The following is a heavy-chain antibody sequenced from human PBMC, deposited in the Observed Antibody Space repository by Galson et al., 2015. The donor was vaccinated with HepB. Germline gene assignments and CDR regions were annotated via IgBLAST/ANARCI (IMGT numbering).Heavy chain of an antibody. CDR3: ARYDCSGYGYGMDV. CDR1: GGSISSSRYY. D-gene: IGHD3-22*01. V-gene: IGHV4-61*02. Sequence: TLYLPCTVSGGSISSSRYYWSSIRQPAGKGLEWIGRIYNRGSTNYNPSLKSRDTMSVDTSKNQFSLKLSSVTAADTAVYYCARYDCSGYGYGMDVWGQGTTVTVSS. J-gene: IGHJ6*02. CDR2: IYNRGST.